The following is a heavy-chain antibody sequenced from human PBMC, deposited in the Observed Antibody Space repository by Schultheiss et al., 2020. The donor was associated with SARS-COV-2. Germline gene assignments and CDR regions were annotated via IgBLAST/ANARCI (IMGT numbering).Heavy chain of an antibody. CDR1: GFAFSSYA. J-gene: IGHJ4*02. V-gene: IGHV3-21*01. CDR3: ATRGSYIDY. CDR2: INYDSSHI. D-gene: IGHD1-26*01. Sequence: GGSLRLSCAASGFAFSSYAMSWVRQAPGKGLEWVSFINYDSSHIYYADSVKGRFTISRDNAKNSLYLQMNSLRAEDTAVYYCATRGSYIDYWGQGALVTVSS.